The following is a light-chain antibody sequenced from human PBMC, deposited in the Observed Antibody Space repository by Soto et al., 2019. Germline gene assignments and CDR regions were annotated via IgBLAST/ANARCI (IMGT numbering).Light chain of an antibody. V-gene: IGKV3-20*01. Sequence: EIVLTQSPGTLSLSPGERATLSCRASQSVGSSYLAWYQQKPGQAPRLLIYGASSRATGTPDRFSGSGSGTDFTLTISRLEPEDFAVYYCQQSGSSFYTFGQGTKLEIK. CDR3: QQSGSSFYT. CDR1: QSVGSSY. CDR2: GAS. J-gene: IGKJ2*01.